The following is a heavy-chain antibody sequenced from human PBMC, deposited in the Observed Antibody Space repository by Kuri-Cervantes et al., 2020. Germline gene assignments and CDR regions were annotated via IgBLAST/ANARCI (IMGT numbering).Heavy chain of an antibody. D-gene: IGHD3-10*01. CDR1: GGSISSGGYY. V-gene: IGHV4-31*03. CDR3: VREGWFGELLFFDL. Sequence: LRLSCTVSGGSISSGGYYWSWIRQHPGKGLEWIGYIYYSGSTYYNPSLKRRVTISVDTSKNQFSLKLSSVTAADTAVYYCVREGWFGELLFFDLWGRGTLVTVSS. J-gene: IGHJ2*01. CDR2: IYYSGST.